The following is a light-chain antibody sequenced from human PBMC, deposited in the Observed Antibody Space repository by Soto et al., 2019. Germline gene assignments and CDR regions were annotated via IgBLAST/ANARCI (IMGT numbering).Light chain of an antibody. CDR2: RAS. CDR3: QQSYSTVGT. V-gene: IGKV1-39*01. Sequence: DIQMTQSPSSLSASVGDRVTISCRASQSISTYLNWYQQKPGTAPRLLIYRASSVKSGVPPRFSGSGSGTDFTLTISSLQPEDFASYYCQQSYSTVGTFGQGTKVDIK. J-gene: IGKJ1*01. CDR1: QSISTY.